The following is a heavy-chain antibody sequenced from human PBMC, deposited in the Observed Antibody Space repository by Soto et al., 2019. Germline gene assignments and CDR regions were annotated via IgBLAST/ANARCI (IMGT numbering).Heavy chain of an antibody. Sequence: QVQLVESGGGVVQPGRSLRLSCAASGFTFSSYGMHWVRQAPGKGLEWVAVISYDGSNKYYADSVKGRFTISRDTSKNTLYLQMNSLRAEDTAVYYCANSLGPKGIAARRFHYYYGMDVWGQGTTVTVSS. V-gene: IGHV3-30*18. J-gene: IGHJ6*02. D-gene: IGHD6-6*01. CDR3: ANSLGPKGIAARRFHYYYGMDV. CDR1: GFTFSSYG. CDR2: ISYDGSNK.